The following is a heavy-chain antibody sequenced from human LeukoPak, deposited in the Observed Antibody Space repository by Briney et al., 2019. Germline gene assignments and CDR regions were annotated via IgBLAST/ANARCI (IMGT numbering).Heavy chain of an antibody. Sequence: ASVKVSCKASGYTFTGYYIHWVRQAPGQGLEWMGWINPNSGDTNYAQKFQGRVTMTRDTSICTAYMELSRLRSDDTAVYYCAKNCGSYAVRGDWFDPWGQGTLVTVSS. CDR3: AKNCGSYAVRGDWFDP. CDR2: INPNSGDT. CDR1: GYTFTGYY. D-gene: IGHD1-26*01. V-gene: IGHV1-2*02. J-gene: IGHJ5*02.